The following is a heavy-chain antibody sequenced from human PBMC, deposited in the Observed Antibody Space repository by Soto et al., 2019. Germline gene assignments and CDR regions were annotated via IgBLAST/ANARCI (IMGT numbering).Heavy chain of an antibody. CDR1: GYTFTSYG. CDR2: ISAYNGNT. Sequence: AAVKVSCKASGYTFTSYGISWVRQAPGQGLEWMGWISAYNGNTNYAQKLQGRVTMTTDTSTSTAYMELRSLRSDDTAVYYCARTGRYSSSWAPNYCGQGTLVTVSS. J-gene: IGHJ4*02. V-gene: IGHV1-18*01. D-gene: IGHD6-13*01. CDR3: ARTGRYSSSWAPNY.